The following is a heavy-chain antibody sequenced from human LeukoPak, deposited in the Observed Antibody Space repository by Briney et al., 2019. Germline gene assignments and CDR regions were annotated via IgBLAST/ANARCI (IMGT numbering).Heavy chain of an antibody. V-gene: IGHV3-15*01. Sequence: GGSLRLSCRASRFSFRDYDMHWVRQAPGKGLEWVGRIKSKTDGGTTDYAAPVKGRFTISRDDSKNTLYLQMNSLKTEDTAVYYCTTDELAAAGLDYWGQGTLVTVSS. CDR3: TTDELAAAGLDY. J-gene: IGHJ4*02. D-gene: IGHD6-13*01. CDR2: IKSKTDGGTT. CDR1: RFSFRDYD.